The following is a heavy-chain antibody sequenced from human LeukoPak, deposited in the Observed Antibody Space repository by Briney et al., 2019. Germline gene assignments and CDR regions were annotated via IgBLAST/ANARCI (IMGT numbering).Heavy chain of an antibody. CDR2: IYYSGST. V-gene: IGHV4-59*01. CDR1: GGSISSYY. Sequence: PSETLSLTCTVSGGSISSYYWSRIRQPPGKGLEWIGYIYYSGSTNYNPSLKSRVTISVDTSKNQFSLKLSSVTAADTAVYYCARDDGYRAIDYWGQGTLVTVSS. J-gene: IGHJ4*02. D-gene: IGHD5-24*01. CDR3: ARDDGYRAIDY.